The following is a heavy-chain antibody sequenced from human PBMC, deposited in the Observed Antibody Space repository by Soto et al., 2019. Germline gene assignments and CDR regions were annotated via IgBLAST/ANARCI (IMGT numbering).Heavy chain of an antibody. Sequence: EVQLVESGGGLVQPGGSLRLSCAGSGFVFSSYWMHWVRQVPGKGLVWVSRITNDGGSTIYADSVNGRFTISRDNAKNTLYLPMNCLGAEDTAVYYCARGMQGSRYFDLWGRGTLVTVSS. V-gene: IGHV3-74*01. CDR2: ITNDGGST. CDR3: ARGMQGSRYFDL. J-gene: IGHJ2*01. CDR1: GFVFSSYW.